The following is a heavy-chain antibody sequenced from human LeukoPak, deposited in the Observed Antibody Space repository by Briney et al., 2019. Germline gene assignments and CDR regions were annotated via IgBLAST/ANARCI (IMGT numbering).Heavy chain of an antibody. V-gene: IGHV3-7*01. CDR2: IKRDGSEK. D-gene: IGHD6-19*01. J-gene: IGHJ3*02. CDR1: GFTFSDYY. CDR3: ARDWGAAVAADHDAFDI. Sequence: GGSLRLSCTVSGFTFSDYYMSWVRQAPGKGLEWVANIKRDGSEKWCVDSVKGRFTISRDNAKNSLYLQMNSLRAEDTAVYYCARDWGAAVAADHDAFDIWGQGTMVTVSS.